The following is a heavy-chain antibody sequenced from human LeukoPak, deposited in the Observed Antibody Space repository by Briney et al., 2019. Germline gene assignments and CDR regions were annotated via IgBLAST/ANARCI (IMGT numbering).Heavy chain of an antibody. J-gene: IGHJ4*02. CDR1: GFIFRSHS. CDR3: ARDPPAY. CDR2: ISSGSSYI. Sequence: GGSLRLSCVASGFIFRSHSMKWVRQAPGKGLEWVSSISSGSSYIYYADSVKGRFTISRDHAKNSLYLQMNSLRAEDTAVYYCARDPPAYWGQGILVTVSS. V-gene: IGHV3-21*01.